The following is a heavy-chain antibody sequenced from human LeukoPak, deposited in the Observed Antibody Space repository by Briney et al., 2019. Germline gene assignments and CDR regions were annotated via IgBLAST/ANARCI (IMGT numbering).Heavy chain of an antibody. V-gene: IGHV1-24*01. CDR2: FDPEDGET. Sequence: ASVKVSCKVSGYTLTELSMHWVRQAPGKGLEWMGGFDPEDGETIYAQKFQGRVTMTEDTSTDTAYMELSSLRSEDTAVYYCATVDSXVRGVLSYFDYWGQGTLVTVSS. CDR3: ATVDSXVRGVLSYFDY. CDR1: GYTLTELS. J-gene: IGHJ4*02. D-gene: IGHD3-10*01.